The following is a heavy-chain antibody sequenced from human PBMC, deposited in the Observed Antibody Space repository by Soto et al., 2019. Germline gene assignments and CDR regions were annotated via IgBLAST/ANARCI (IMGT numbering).Heavy chain of an antibody. CDR3: AREGSSPFYSSRDAFDI. Sequence: GASVKVSCKASGYTFTGYYMHWVRQAPGQGLEWMGRIIPNLGIANYAQKFQGRVTITADKSTSTAYMELSSLRSEDTAVYYCAREGSSPFYSSRDAFDIWGQGTMVTVSS. V-gene: IGHV1-69*04. J-gene: IGHJ3*02. CDR2: IIPNLGIA. D-gene: IGHD6-13*01. CDR1: GYTFTGYY.